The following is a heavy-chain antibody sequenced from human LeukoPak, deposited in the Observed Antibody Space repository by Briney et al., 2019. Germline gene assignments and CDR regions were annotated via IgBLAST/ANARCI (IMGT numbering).Heavy chain of an antibody. D-gene: IGHD3-22*01. Sequence: GGSLRLSCAASGFTSRSYWMGWVRQAPGKGLEWVANIKEDGSEKYYVDSVAGPFTIFRDNGKNSLYLQMNSLRVEDTAVYYCARVMRVAAAFDYWGQRTLVTASS. CDR1: GFTSRSYW. CDR3: ARVMRVAAAFDY. J-gene: IGHJ4*02. CDR2: IKEDGSEK. V-gene: IGHV3-7*05.